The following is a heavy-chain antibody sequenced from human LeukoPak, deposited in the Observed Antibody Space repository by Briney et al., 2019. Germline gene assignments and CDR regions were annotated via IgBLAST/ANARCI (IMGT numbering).Heavy chain of an antibody. CDR3: ARVNYYGSGSYDNWFDP. J-gene: IGHJ5*02. V-gene: IGHV3-74*01. Sequence: PGGSLRLSCAASGFTFSSYWMHWVRQAPGKGLVWVSRIKSDGSTTTYADSVKGRFTISRDNAKNTLYLQMNSLRAEDTAVYYCARVNYYGSGSYDNWFDPWGQGTLVTVSS. CDR2: IKSDGSTT. D-gene: IGHD3-10*01. CDR1: GFTFSSYW.